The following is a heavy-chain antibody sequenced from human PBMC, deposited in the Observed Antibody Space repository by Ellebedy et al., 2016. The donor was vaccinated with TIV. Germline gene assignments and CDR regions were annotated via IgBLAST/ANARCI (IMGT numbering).Heavy chain of an antibody. V-gene: IGHV3-7*01. CDR3: ATDGSYGDYLSPTHAFVI. D-gene: IGHD4-17*01. CDR1: RFSFSSYW. Sequence: GESLKISCAASRFSFSSYWMSWVRQAPGKGLEWVANMRQDGGDKYYVDSVKGRFTISRDNAKSSLYLQMNSVRAEDTAVYYCATDGSYGDYLSPTHAFVIWGQGTTVTVSS. J-gene: IGHJ3*02. CDR2: MRQDGGDK.